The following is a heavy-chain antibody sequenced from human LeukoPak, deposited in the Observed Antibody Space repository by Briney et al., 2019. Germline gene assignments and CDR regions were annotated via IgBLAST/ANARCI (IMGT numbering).Heavy chain of an antibody. Sequence: ASVKVSCKASGYTFTSNYIHWVRQAPGQGLEWMGMIYPRDGSTSYAQKFQGRVTMTRDTSTSTVYMELSSLRSEDTAVYYCARTYYDSSGYHYFDYWGQGTLVTASS. CDR1: GYTFTSNY. CDR3: ARTYYDSSGYHYFDY. D-gene: IGHD3-22*01. V-gene: IGHV1-46*01. J-gene: IGHJ4*02. CDR2: IYPRDGST.